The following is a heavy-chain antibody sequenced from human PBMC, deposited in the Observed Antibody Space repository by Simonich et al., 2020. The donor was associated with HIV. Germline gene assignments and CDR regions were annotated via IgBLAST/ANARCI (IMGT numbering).Heavy chain of an antibody. D-gene: IGHD2-2*01. CDR2: ISSSSSYI. CDR1: GFTFSSYS. Sequence: EVQLVESGGGLVKPGGSLRLSCAASGFTFSSYSMNWVRQAPGKWLEWASSISSSSSYIYYADSVKGRVTISRDNAKNSLYLQMNSLRAEDTAVYYCARDGRKGSSTSCSDYWGQGTLVTVSS. V-gene: IGHV3-21*01. CDR3: ARDGRKGSSTSCSDY. J-gene: IGHJ4*02.